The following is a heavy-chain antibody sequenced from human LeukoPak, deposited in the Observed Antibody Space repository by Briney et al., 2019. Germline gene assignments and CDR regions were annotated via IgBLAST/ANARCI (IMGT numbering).Heavy chain of an antibody. V-gene: IGHV4-4*07. CDR2: IYRSGST. Sequence: KGLEWIGLIYRSGSTIYTPSLQSRVAMSVDMTKNQLSLKLSSVTAADTAMYYCARKDGDYWGQGTLVTVSS. D-gene: IGHD6-6*01. J-gene: IGHJ4*02. CDR3: ARKDGDY.